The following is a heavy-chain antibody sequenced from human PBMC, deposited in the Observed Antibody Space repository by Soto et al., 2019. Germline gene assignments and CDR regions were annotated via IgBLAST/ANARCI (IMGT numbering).Heavy chain of an antibody. CDR3: ARSHDSSGYSFFDY. D-gene: IGHD3-22*01. J-gene: IGHJ4*02. CDR2: INPSGGST. Sequence: GASVKVSCKASGYRFTSYHMHWVRQAPEQGLEWMGIINPSGGSTKYAQKFLDRVTMTRDTSTSTVYMDLSSLKSEDTAVYYCARSHDSSGYSFFDYWGQGTLVTVSS. CDR1: GYRFTSYH. V-gene: IGHV1-46*01.